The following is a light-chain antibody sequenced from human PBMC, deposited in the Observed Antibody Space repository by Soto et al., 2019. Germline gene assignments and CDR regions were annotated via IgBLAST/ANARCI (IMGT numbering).Light chain of an antibody. V-gene: IGKV1-5*01. CDR1: QSISNW. CDR3: QQYNSYWWT. CDR2: DAS. J-gene: IGKJ1*01. Sequence: DIQMTQSPSTLSASVGDTVTITCRASQSISNWLAWYQQKRGEAPKLLIFDASTLESGVPSRFSGSGSGTEFTLTISSLQPDDFASYYCQQYNSYWWTFGQGTKVDIK.